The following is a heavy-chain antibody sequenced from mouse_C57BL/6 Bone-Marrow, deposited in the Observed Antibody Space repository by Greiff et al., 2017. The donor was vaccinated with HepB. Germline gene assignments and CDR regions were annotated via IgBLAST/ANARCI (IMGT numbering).Heavy chain of an antibody. J-gene: IGHJ1*03. CDR3: ARLDCYDEYFDV. Sequence: VQLQQSGPELVKPGASVKIPCKASGSTFTDYNLDWVKQSHGKSLDWIGDINPNNGGTIYNQKFKGKATLTVDKSSSHAYMDLRSLTSEDTAVYYCARLDCYDEYFDVWGKGTTVTVSS. CDR2: INPNNGGT. V-gene: IGHV1-18*01. CDR1: GSTFTDYN. D-gene: IGHD2-12*01.